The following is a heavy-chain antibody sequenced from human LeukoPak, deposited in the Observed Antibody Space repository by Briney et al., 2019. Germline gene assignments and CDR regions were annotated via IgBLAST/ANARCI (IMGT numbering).Heavy chain of an antibody. Sequence: SETLSLTCTVSGGSISSSSYYWGWIRQPPGKGLEWIGSIYYSGSTYYNPSLKSRVTISVDTSKNQLSLKLSSVTAADTAVYYCARSWIQLWLRRGPFNWFDPWGQGTLVTVSS. J-gene: IGHJ5*02. CDR1: GGSISSSSYY. V-gene: IGHV4-39*07. D-gene: IGHD5-18*01. CDR2: IYYSGST. CDR3: ARSWIQLWLRRGPFNWFDP.